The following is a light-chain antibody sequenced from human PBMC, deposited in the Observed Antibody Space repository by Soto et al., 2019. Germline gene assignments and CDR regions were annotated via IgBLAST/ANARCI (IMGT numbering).Light chain of an antibody. CDR3: ISYTGAYALG. V-gene: IGLV2-14*01. J-gene: IGLJ1*01. CDR2: EVS. CDR1: SSGVGAYNY. Sequence: QSALAQPASVSGSPGQSIAISCTGTSSGVGAYNYVSWYQQHPGKAPKLIVHEVSDRPSGVSDRFSGSKYGNTASLTSSGREAVEEAGYYCISYTGAYALGLGTGTKLTLL.